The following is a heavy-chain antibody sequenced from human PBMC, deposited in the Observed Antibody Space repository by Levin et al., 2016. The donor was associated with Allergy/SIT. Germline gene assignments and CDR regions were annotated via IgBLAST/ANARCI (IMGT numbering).Heavy chain of an antibody. J-gene: IGHJ6*02. CDR3: ARWGRVGYEPNYYYGLDV. Sequence: LSLTCAASGFTFSSYTMNWVRQAPGKGLEWVSAISGSGGSTYYADSVKGRFTISRDNSKNTVYLQMNSLRAEDTAVYYCARWGRVGYEPNYYYGLDVWGLGTTVTVSS. CDR1: GFTFSSYT. D-gene: IGHD5-24*01. CDR2: ISGSGGST. V-gene: IGHV3-23*01.